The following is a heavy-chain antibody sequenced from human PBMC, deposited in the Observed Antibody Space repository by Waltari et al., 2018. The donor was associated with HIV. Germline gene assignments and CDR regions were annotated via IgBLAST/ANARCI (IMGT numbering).Heavy chain of an antibody. CDR1: GFIFVDYA. CDR2: IRSKADGGTT. CDR3: TRGLAVAGTPTGQDY. V-gene: IGHV3-49*04. J-gene: IGHJ4*02. D-gene: IGHD6-13*01. Sequence: EVQLVESGGGLVQPGRSLRLSCTPSGFIFVDYAMTWVRPAPGKGLEWVGFIRSKADGGTTEYAASMKGRFSISRDDSKSIVYLQMNRLKTEDTAIYYCTRGLAVAGTPTGQDYWGQGTLVTVSS.